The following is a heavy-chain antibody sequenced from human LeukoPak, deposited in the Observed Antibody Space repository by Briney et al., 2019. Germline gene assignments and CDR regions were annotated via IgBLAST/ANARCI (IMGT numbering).Heavy chain of an antibody. Sequence: SETLSLTCTVSGGSISSAGYYWSWIRQRPGKGLEWMGFIYYSGTTYYNPSLKSRVFISLNTSQNQVSLQLSSVTAADTAVYYCARDESTSILWWWGQGTLVTVSS. D-gene: IGHD2-21*01. CDR3: ARDESTSILWW. CDR2: IYYSGTT. J-gene: IGHJ1*01. CDR1: GGSISSAGYY. V-gene: IGHV4-31*03.